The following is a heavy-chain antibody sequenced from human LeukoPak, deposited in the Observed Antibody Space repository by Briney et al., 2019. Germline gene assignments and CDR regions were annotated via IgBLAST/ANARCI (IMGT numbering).Heavy chain of an antibody. J-gene: IGHJ6*02. CDR1: GFTFSSYA. CDR3: ARDWVTTWYYYGMDV. V-gene: IGHV3-53*01. Sequence: TGGSLRLSCAASGFTFSSYAMSWVRQAPGKGLEWVSAIYRGGSTYYADSVKGRFTISRDNSKNTLYLQMNSLRAEDTAVYYCARDWVTTWYYYGMDVWGQGTTVTVSS. CDR2: IYRGGST. D-gene: IGHD4-17*01.